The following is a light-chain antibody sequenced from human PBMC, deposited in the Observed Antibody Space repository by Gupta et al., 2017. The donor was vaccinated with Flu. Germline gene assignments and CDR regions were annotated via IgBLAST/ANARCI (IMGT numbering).Light chain of an antibody. CDR1: KVRNNY. Sequence: ASPLSASGEASVTASWEGHKVRNNYLDWYQQKAGKAPKLLIYDASNMDTGIPERFSGSGSGTDFTLTISSLEPEDFATYFCQQYYNLPSTFGGGTKVEIK. V-gene: IGKV1-33*01. J-gene: IGKJ4*01. CDR2: DAS. CDR3: QQYYNLPST.